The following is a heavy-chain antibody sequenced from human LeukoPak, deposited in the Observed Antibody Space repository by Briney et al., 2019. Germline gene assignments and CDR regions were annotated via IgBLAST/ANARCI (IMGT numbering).Heavy chain of an antibody. J-gene: IGHJ4*02. CDR2: ISYDGSNK. Sequence: PGGSLRLSCAASGFTFSSYGMHWVRQAPGKGLEWVAVISYDGSNKYYADSVKGRFTISRDNSKNTLYLQMNSLRAEDTAVYYCAKTDIVGATTGLDYWGQGTLVTVSS. D-gene: IGHD1-26*01. V-gene: IGHV3-30*18. CDR1: GFTFSSYG. CDR3: AKTDIVGATTGLDY.